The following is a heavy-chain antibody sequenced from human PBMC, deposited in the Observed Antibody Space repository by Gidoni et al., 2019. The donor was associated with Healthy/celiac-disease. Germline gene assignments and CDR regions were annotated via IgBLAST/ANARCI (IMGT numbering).Heavy chain of an antibody. CDR1: GFPFSSYA. CDR3: ATEQSGYFGYFDY. J-gene: IGHJ4*02. CDR2: ISGSGGST. D-gene: IGHD3-22*01. V-gene: IGHV3-23*01. Sequence: EVQLLEYGGGLVQPGGSLRLSCAASGFPFSSYAISWVRQATGKGLEWVSAISGSGGSTYYADTVKCRFTISRDNSKNTLYLQMNSLRAEDTAVYYCATEQSGYFGYFDYWGQGTLVTVSS.